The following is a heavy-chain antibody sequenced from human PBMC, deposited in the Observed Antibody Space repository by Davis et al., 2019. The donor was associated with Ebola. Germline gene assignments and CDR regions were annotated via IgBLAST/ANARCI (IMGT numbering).Heavy chain of an antibody. V-gene: IGHV3-23*01. CDR3: ANTVVAATPEVGY. D-gene: IGHD2-15*01. J-gene: IGHJ4*02. Sequence: GESLKISCAASGFTFSSYAMSWVRQAPGKGLEWVSAISGSGGSTYYADSVKGRFTISRDNSKNTLYLQMNSLRAEDTAVYYCANTVVAATPEVGYWGQGTLVTVSS. CDR1: GFTFSSYA. CDR2: ISGSGGST.